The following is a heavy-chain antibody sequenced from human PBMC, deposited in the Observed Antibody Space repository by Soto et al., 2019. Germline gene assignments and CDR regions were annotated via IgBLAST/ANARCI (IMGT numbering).Heavy chain of an antibody. Sequence: GGSLRLSCVASGFSVSGTYMAWARQAPGKGLQWVSVIYSGGAIYYLDSVKGRFTISIDKANNTLSLQMNSLRVEDSALYYCARSSDWKYFFDSWGQGTLVTVSS. D-gene: IGHD6-19*01. CDR2: IYSGGAI. V-gene: IGHV3-53*01. CDR3: ARSSDWKYFFDS. CDR1: GFSVSGTY. J-gene: IGHJ4*02.